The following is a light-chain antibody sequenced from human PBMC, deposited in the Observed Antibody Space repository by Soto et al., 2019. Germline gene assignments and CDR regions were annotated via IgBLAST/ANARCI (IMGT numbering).Light chain of an antibody. CDR2: AAS. Sequence: IQMTQSPSSLSASVRDRVTITCRASQDIGNDLGWYQQKPGKAPNLLIYAASSLRSGVPSRFSGSGSGTHFTLTINSLQAEDYETYYCQHYNSYSRTFGQGTKVDIK. J-gene: IGKJ1*01. CDR1: QDIGND. CDR3: QHYNSYSRT. V-gene: IGKV1-6*02.